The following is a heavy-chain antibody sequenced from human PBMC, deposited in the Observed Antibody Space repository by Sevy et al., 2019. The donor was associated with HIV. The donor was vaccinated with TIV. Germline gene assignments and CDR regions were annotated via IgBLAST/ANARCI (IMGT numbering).Heavy chain of an antibody. CDR1: GFTFSNAW. V-gene: IGHV3-15*01. Sequence: GGSLRLSCAASGFTFSNAWMSWVRQAPGRGLEWVGRIRSTPDGGPADYAAPVKGRFTISRDDSKNTLYLQMNSLRAEDTAVYYCARDLEFYGYREYGPAFNPDYWGRGTLVTVSS. D-gene: IGHD5-12*01. J-gene: IGHJ4*02. CDR3: ARDLEFYGYREYGPAFNPDY. CDR2: IRSTPDGGPA.